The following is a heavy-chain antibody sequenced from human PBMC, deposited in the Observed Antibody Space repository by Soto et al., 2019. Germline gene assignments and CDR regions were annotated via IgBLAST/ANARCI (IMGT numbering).Heavy chain of an antibody. D-gene: IGHD6-13*01. J-gene: IGHJ4*02. CDR1: GFTFSSFP. Sequence: GGSLRLSCAASGFTFSSFPMSWVRQAPGKGLEWVSGIREGSDTYYADSVKGRFSISRDNSEDTIYLQMNSLRAEDTAVYYCAKDGVYRYTSSWYYFDYWGQGTLVTVS. V-gene: IGHV3-23*01. CDR2: IREGSDT. CDR3: AKDGVYRYTSSWYYFDY.